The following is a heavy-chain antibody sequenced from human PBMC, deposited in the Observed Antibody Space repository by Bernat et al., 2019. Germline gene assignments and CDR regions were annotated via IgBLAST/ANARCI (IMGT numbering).Heavy chain of an antibody. CDR1: GYTFTSYY. V-gene: IGHV1-46*01. CDR3: AREPAGGGWYFDL. J-gene: IGHJ2*01. Sequence: QVQLVQSGAEVKKPGASVKVSCKTSGYTFTSYYMHWVRQAPGQGLEWMGIINPSGGSTSYAQKFQGRVTMTRDTSTSTVYMELSSLRSEDTAVYYCAREPAGGGWYFDLWGRGTLVTVSS. CDR2: INPSGGST. D-gene: IGHD2-2*01.